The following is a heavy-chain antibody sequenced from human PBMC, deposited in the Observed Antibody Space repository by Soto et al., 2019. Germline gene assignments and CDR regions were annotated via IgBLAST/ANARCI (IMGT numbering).Heavy chain of an antibody. CDR2: MNPSTGNS. J-gene: IGHJ4*02. CDR1: GYTFTSYD. V-gene: IGHV1-8*01. CDR3: ARRAETNGRNGFGADKYYFDF. Sequence: VASVKVSCKASGYTFTSYDIYWVRQATGQGLEWMGWMNPSTGNSGYAQKFQGRVTMTSDTSISTAHMELSSLRSEDTAVYYCARRAETNGRNGFGADKYYFDFWGQGTLVTVSS. D-gene: IGHD1-1*01.